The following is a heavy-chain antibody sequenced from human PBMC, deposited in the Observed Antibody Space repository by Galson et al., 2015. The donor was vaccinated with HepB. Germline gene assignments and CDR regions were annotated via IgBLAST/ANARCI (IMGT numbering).Heavy chain of an antibody. CDR2: INEDGSTR. V-gene: IGHV3-74*01. Sequence: SLRLSCAASGVTFSRYWMHWVRQVPGKGLVWVSRINEDGSTRSYADSVRGRFTISRDKAKNMVYLQMNSLRVEDTAVYYCAKDHGGPDDYWGQGTLVTVSS. J-gene: IGHJ4*02. CDR1: GVTFSRYW. CDR3: AKDHGGPDDY. D-gene: IGHD5-24*01.